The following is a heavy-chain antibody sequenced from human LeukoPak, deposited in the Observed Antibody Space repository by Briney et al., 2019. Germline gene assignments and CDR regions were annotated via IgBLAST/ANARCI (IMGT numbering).Heavy chain of an antibody. J-gene: IGHJ3*02. CDR2: IYYSGST. CDR3: ASSRRDVVVTAISGPDAFDI. Sequence: PSETLSLTCTVSGGSISSGGYYWSWIRQHPGKGLEWIGYIYYSGSTYYNPSLKSRVTISVDTSKNQFSLKLSSVTAADTAVYYCASSRRDVVVTAISGPDAFDIWGQGTMVTVSS. CDR1: GGSISSGGYY. D-gene: IGHD2-21*02. V-gene: IGHV4-31*03.